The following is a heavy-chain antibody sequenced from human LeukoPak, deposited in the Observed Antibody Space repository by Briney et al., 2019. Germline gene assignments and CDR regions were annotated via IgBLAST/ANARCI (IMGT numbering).Heavy chain of an antibody. CDR3: ARIRFGTAAGYFDY. CDR2: IKQDGSEK. Sequence: GGSLRLSCAASGFTFSSYWMSWVRQAPGKGLEWVANIKQDGSEKYYVDSVKGRFTISRDNAKNSLYLQMNSLRAEGTAVYYCARIRFGTAAGYFDYWGQGTLVTVSS. D-gene: IGHD6-13*01. CDR1: GFTFSSYW. V-gene: IGHV3-7*01. J-gene: IGHJ4*02.